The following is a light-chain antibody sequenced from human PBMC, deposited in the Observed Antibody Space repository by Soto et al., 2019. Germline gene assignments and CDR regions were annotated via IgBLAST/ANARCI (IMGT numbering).Light chain of an antibody. CDR2: AND. Sequence: QSVLTQPPSVSGAPGQRVTISCTGSSSNIGAGYDVHWYQQLPGTAPKLLIYANDDRPSGVPDRFSGSKSGTPASLSITGLRAEDEADYYCQSYDNSLRGFVVFGGGTKLTVL. CDR3: QSYDNSLRGFVV. J-gene: IGLJ2*01. V-gene: IGLV1-40*01. CDR1: SSNIGAGYD.